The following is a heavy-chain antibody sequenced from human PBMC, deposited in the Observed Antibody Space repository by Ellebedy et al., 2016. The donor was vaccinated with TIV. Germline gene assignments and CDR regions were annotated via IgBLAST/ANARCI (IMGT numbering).Heavy chain of an antibody. CDR1: GGSFSGYY. D-gene: IGHD3-10*01. CDR3: ARDYGSGTGMDV. CDR2: INHSGST. Sequence: MPSETLSLTCAVYGGSFSGYYWSWIRQPPGKGLEWIGEINHSGSTNYNPSLKSRVTVSVDTSKNQFSLKLSSVTAADTAVYYCARDYGSGTGMDVWGQGTTVTVSS. J-gene: IGHJ6*02. V-gene: IGHV4-34*01.